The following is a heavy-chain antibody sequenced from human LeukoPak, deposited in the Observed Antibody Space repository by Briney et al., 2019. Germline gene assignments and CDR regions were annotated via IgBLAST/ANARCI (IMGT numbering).Heavy chain of an antibody. CDR1: GYVYTSHW. CDR2: INPSGTTT. CDR3: ARDHSRTEGGTSFWWFDP. D-gene: IGHD1-26*01. Sequence: ASVKVSCKASGYVYTSHWMHWVRQAPGQGLEWMGVINPSGTTTVYAQKFQGRVTMTRDTSTSTDYLELRSLRSEDTATYYCARDHSRTEGGTSFWWFDPWGQGTLVTVSS. V-gene: IGHV1-46*01. J-gene: IGHJ5*02.